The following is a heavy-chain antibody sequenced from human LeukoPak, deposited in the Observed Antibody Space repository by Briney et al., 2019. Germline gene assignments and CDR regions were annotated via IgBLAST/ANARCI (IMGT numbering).Heavy chain of an antibody. CDR2: IYSAGST. CDR3: ARDLGNYDFWSGYYPFDP. J-gene: IGHJ5*02. V-gene: IGHV3-66*01. Sequence: GGSLRLSCAASGFTVSNNYMTWVRQAPGKGLEWVSLIYSAGSTYYADSVKGRFTISRDNSKNTVYLQMNSLRAEDTAVYYCARDLGNYDFWSGYYPFDPWGQETLVTVSS. CDR1: GFTVSNNY. D-gene: IGHD3-3*01.